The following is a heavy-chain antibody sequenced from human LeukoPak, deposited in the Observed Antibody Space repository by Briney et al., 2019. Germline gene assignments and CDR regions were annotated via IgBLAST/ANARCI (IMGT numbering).Heavy chain of an antibody. CDR3: ARAQGSGYYYGFFPDY. D-gene: IGHD3-22*01. Sequence: GGSLRLSCAASGFTFSSYSMNWVRQAPGKGLEWVSSISSSSSYIYYADSVKGRFTISRDNAKNSLYLQMNSLRAEDTAVYYCARAQGSGYYYGFFPDYWGQGTLVTVSS. CDR1: GFTFSSYS. CDR2: ISSSSSYI. J-gene: IGHJ4*02. V-gene: IGHV3-21*01.